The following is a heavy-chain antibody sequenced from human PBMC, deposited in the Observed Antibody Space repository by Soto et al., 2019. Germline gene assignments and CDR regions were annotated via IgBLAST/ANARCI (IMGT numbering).Heavy chain of an antibody. CDR3: AGRPEIHPR. D-gene: IGHD1-26*01. CDR1: GGSTSSSDW. V-gene: IGHV4-4*02. J-gene: IGHJ4*02. CDR2: IHRAGVT. Sequence: QVHLQESGPGLVKPSETLSLTCAISGGSTSSSDWWTWVRQPPGEGLEWIGEIHRAGVTNYNSSHKSRLTISLDHSRNQFSLSLTSVTAADAAVYFCAGRPEIHPRWGQGILVPVSS.